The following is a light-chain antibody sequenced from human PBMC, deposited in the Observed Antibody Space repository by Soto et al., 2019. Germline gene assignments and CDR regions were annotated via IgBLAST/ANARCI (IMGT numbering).Light chain of an antibody. J-gene: IGKJ5*01. V-gene: IGKV1-39*01. CDR2: AAS. Sequence: DIQMTQSPPSLSASVGDRVTITCRASQSISSYVSWYHQKPGKAPKLLISAASSLQSGVPSRFSGSGSGTDFTLTISRLQPEDSATYYCQQSSSTPINFGKGTRLAI. CDR3: QQSSSTPIN. CDR1: QSISSY.